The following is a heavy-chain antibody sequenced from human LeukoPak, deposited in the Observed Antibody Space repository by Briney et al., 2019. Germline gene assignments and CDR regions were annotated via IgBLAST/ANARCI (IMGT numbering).Heavy chain of an antibody. CDR3: ARYYSGWYYFDY. CDR2: IIPIFGAA. CDR1: GYTFTSYY. D-gene: IGHD6-19*01. V-gene: IGHV1-69*13. J-gene: IGHJ4*02. Sequence: SVKVSCKASGYTFTSYYMHWVRQAPGQGLEWMGGIIPIFGAANYAQKFQGRVTITADESTSTAYMELSSLRSEDTAVYYCARYYSGWYYFDYWGQGTLVTVSS.